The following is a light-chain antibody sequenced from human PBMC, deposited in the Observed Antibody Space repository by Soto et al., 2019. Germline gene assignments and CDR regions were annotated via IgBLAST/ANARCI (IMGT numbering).Light chain of an antibody. CDR3: QQRNNSPFT. V-gene: IGKV1-9*01. CDR2: AAS. Sequence: IQLTQSPSSLSASVGDRVTITCRASQGISTYLAWYQQKPGQAPKLLIYAASTLRSGVTSRFSDSGSGTEFTLTLSSLQPEDFATYYCQQRNNSPFTFGPGTKVDIK. J-gene: IGKJ3*01. CDR1: QGISTY.